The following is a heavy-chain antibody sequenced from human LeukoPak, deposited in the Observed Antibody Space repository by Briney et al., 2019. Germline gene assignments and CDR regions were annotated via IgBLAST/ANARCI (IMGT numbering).Heavy chain of an antibody. CDR3: AAEAANAAYNWFDP. CDR1: GGTFSSYA. V-gene: IGHV1-69*01. Sequence: ASVKVSCKASGGTFSSYAISWVRQAPGQGLEWMGGIIPFFGTANYAQKFQGRVTITADDSTSTADMELSSLRCDDTAVYYCAAEAANAAYNWFDPWGQGTLVTVSS. D-gene: IGHD6-25*01. J-gene: IGHJ5*02. CDR2: IIPFFGTA.